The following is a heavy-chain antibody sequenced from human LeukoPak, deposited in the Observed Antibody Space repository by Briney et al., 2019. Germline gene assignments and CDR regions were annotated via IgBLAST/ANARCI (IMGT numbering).Heavy chain of an antibody. CDR1: GFTFSSYG. CDR3: ARGLRHAGY. V-gene: IGHV3-7*03. Sequence: GGSLRLSCAASGFTFSSYGMHWVRQAPGKGLEWVANIKQDGSEKYYVDSVKGRFTISRDNAKNSLYLQMNSLRAEDTAVYYCARGLRHAGYWGQGTLVTVSS. CDR2: IKQDGSEK. J-gene: IGHJ4*02.